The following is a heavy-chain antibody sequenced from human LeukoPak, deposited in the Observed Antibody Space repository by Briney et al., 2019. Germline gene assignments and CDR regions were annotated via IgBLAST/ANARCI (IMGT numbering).Heavy chain of an antibody. CDR1: GDSLSSNSAA. J-gene: IGHJ4*02. V-gene: IGHV6-1*01. D-gene: IGHD6-13*01. Sequence: SQALSLTCAISGDSLSSNSAAWNWIRQSPSRGLEWLGRTYYRSKWYNDYALSVKSRITINPDTSKNQFSLQLNSVTAADTAVYYCARGFRIAAAGTLFDYWGQGTLVTVSS. CDR2: TYYRSKWYN. CDR3: ARGFRIAAAGTLFDY.